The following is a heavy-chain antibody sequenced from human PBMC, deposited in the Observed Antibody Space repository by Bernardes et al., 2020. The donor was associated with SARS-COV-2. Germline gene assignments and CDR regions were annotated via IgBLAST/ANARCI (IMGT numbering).Heavy chain of an antibody. V-gene: IGHV2-5*02. J-gene: IGHJ4*02. CDR2: IYWDDDK. Sequence: TLVKPTQTLTLTCTFSGFSLSTSGVGVGWIRQPPGKALEWLALIYWDDDKRYSPSLKSRLTITKDTSKNQVVLTMTNMDPVDTATYYCAHTSLFRGYSYGGVKDYWGQGTLVTVSS. D-gene: IGHD5-18*01. CDR1: GFSLSTSGVG. CDR3: AHTSLFRGYSYGGVKDY.